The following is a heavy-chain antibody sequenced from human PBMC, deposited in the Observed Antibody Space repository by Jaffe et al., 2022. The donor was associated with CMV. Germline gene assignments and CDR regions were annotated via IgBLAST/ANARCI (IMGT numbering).Heavy chain of an antibody. V-gene: IGHV4-39*01. J-gene: IGHJ4*02. Sequence: QLQLQESGPGLVKPSETLSLTCTVSGGSISSSSYYWGWIRQPPGKGLEWIGSIYYSGSTYYNPSLKSRVTISVDTSKNQFSLKLSSVTAADTAVYYCARPSPFGELKVWGQGTLVTVSS. D-gene: IGHD3-10*01. CDR3: ARPSPFGELKV. CDR1: GGSISSSSYY. CDR2: IYYSGST.